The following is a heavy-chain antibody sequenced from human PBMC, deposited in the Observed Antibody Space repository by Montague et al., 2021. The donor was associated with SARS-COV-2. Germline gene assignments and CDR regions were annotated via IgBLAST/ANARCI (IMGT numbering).Heavy chain of an antibody. CDR1: GSPVVVELR. J-gene: IGHJ4*02. V-gene: IGHV4-4*02. Sequence: SETLSLTCPLSGSPVVVELRRSSDEHPPELQPPLILVCRLLLGTKYKPSLKSRVSMSVDKSWNQFSLRLTSVTAADTSIYHCAGNGSGTPYLAYWGQGTLVTVSS. CDR2: CRLLLGT. CDR3: AGNGSGTPYLAY. D-gene: IGHD1-26*01.